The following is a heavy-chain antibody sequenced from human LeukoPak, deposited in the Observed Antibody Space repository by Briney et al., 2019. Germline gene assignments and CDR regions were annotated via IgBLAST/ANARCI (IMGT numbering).Heavy chain of an antibody. J-gene: IGHJ4*02. CDR1: GFTFNTYT. D-gene: IGHD3-10*01. CDR2: IFGSGAGT. Sequence: GGSLRLSCAASGFTFNTYTMNWVRQAPGKGLEWGSSIFGSGAGTYYADSVKGRFTVSRDNSKNTLYLQMNSLRAEDTALYYCAKNSDLYGSGTYFAYWGQGTLVTVSS. CDR3: AKNSDLYGSGTYFAY. V-gene: IGHV3-23*01.